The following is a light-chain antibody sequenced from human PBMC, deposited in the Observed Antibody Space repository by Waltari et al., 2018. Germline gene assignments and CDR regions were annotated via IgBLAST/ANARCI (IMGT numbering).Light chain of an antibody. Sequence: DIVMTQSPESLAVSLGARATLPCRSSESLLYTSNNPNFLAWYQRKAGQPPKLLFYWASVRESGVPDRFSASGSGTDFILSISSLQAEDVAVYYCQQYYTSPLTFGGGTKVEIK. J-gene: IGKJ4*01. V-gene: IGKV4-1*01. CDR3: QQYYTSPLT. CDR1: ESLLYTSNNPNF. CDR2: WAS.